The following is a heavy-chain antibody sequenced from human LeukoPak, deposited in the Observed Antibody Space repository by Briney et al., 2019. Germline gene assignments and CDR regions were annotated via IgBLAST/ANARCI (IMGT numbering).Heavy chain of an antibody. Sequence: GASVKVSCKASGYTFTSYDINWVRQATGQGLEWMGWMNPNSGNTGYAQKFQGRVTMTTNTSISTAYMELSSLRSEDTAVYYCARAQRITLIVVTKGGAFDIWGQGTMVTVSS. CDR1: GYTFTSYD. D-gene: IGHD3-22*01. CDR3: ARAQRITLIVVTKGGAFDI. CDR2: MNPNSGNT. V-gene: IGHV1-8*01. J-gene: IGHJ3*02.